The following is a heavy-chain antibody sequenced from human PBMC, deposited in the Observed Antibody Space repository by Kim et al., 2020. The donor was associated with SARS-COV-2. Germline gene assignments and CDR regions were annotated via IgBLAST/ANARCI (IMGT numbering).Heavy chain of an antibody. V-gene: IGHV3-53*01. J-gene: IGHJ4*02. CDR3: ARDNYSSSWHPDYFDY. CDR2: IYSGGST. CDR1: GFTVSSNY. Sequence: GGSLRLSCAASGFTVSSNYMSWVRQAPGKGLEWVSVIYSGGSTYYADSVKGRFTISRDNSKNTLYLQMNSLRAEDTAVYYCARDNYSSSWHPDYFDYWGQGTLVTVSS. D-gene: IGHD6-13*01.